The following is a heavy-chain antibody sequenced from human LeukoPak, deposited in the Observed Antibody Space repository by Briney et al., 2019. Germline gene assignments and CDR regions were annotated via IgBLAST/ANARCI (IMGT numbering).Heavy chain of an antibody. Sequence: KTSETLSLTCTVSGGSISSSSYYWGWIRQPPGKGLEWIGSIYYSGSTYYNPSLKSRVTISVDTSKNQFSLKLSSVTAADTAVYYCARELDGSGSYYLVVDYWGQGTLVTVSS. CDR3: ARELDGSGSYYLVVDY. V-gene: IGHV4-39*07. D-gene: IGHD3-10*01. CDR1: GGSISSSSYY. CDR2: IYYSGST. J-gene: IGHJ4*02.